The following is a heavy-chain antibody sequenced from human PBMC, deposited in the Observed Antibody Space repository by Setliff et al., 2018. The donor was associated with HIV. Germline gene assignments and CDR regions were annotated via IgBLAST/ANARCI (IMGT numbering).Heavy chain of an antibody. V-gene: IGHV4-59*12. J-gene: IGHJ5*02. CDR1: GGSISSYY. CDR2: IYYSGRT. CDR3: ARENGWLFGWFDP. Sequence: SETLSLTCTVSGGSISSYYWSWIRQPPGKGLEWIGYIYYSGRTSHSGSTYYNPSVASRITMSGNTSRNQFSLKLTSVTAADTAIYYCARENGWLFGWFDPWGQGTPVTVS. D-gene: IGHD3-22*01.